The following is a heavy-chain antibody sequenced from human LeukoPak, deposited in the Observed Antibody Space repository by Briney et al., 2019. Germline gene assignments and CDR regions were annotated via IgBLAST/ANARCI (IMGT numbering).Heavy chain of an antibody. CDR3: ARGTSGTYFIDS. CDR1: GITFSGYN. D-gene: IGHD1-26*01. Sequence: GGSLRLSCAASGITFSGYNMNWVRQAPGKGLDWVSSISSSSSYIYYADLVKGRFTISRDNAKNSLYLQMNSLSAEDTAIYYCARGTSGTYFIDSWGQGTLVTVSS. V-gene: IGHV3-21*01. CDR2: ISSSSSYI. J-gene: IGHJ4*02.